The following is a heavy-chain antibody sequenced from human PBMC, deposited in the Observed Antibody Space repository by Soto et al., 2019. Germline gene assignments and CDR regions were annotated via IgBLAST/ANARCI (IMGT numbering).Heavy chain of an antibody. D-gene: IGHD6-6*01. V-gene: IGHV4-34*01. CDR2: INHSGST. J-gene: IGHJ4*02. CDR1: GGSFSGYY. CDR3: ARSRSSIAARDQFDY. Sequence: SETLSLTCAVYGGSFSGYYWSWIRQPPGKGLEWIGEINHSGSTNYNPSLKSRVTISVDTSKNQFSLKLSSVTAADTAVYYCARSRSSIAARDQFDYWGQGTLVTVSS.